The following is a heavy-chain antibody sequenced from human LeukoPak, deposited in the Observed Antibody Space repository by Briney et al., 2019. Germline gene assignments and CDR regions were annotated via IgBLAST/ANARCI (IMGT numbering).Heavy chain of an antibody. J-gene: IGHJ6*02. CDR1: GLTVSSHR. V-gene: IGHV3-21*01. CDR2: ISSSGSYT. Sequence: KTGGSLRLSCAVSGLTVSSHRMKWVRQAAGGGLGWGSSISSSGSYTYYADSVKGRFTISRDNSKNSLYLQMNSLPAEDKAVYYCARWRSGPDVGMDVWGQGTTVTVSS. D-gene: IGHD3-10*01. CDR3: ARWRSGPDVGMDV.